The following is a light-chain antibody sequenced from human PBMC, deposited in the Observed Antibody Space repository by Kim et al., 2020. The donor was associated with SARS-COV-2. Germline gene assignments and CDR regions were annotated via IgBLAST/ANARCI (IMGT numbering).Light chain of an antibody. J-gene: IGLJ2*01. V-gene: IGLV3-21*04. CDR3: QVWDSSSDHVV. CDR1: HIGSKS. CDR2: YDS. Sequence: PGKTARITCGGNHIGSKSVHWYQQKPGQAPVLVIYYDSDRPSGIPERFSGSNSGNTATLTISRVEAGDEADYYCQVWDSSSDHVVFGGGTQLTVL.